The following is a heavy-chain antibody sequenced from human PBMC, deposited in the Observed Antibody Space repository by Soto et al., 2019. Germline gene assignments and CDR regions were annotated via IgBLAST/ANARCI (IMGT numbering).Heavy chain of an antibody. CDR1: GFTFSSYA. V-gene: IGHV3-30-3*01. CDR2: ISYDGSNT. D-gene: IGHD3-3*01. Sequence: GGSLRLSCAASGFTFSSYAMHWVRQAPGKGLEWVAVISYDGSNTYYADSVKGRFTISRDNAKNTLYLQMNSLRAEDTAVYYCASTYQSTIFGVVRDRYGMDVWGQGTTVTVSS. J-gene: IGHJ6*02. CDR3: ASTYQSTIFGVVRDRYGMDV.